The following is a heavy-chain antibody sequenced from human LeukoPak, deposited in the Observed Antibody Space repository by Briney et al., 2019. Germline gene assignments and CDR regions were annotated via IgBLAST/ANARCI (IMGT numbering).Heavy chain of an antibody. J-gene: IGHJ6*02. D-gene: IGHD2-21*02. CDR1: GFTFSSYS. Sequence: GGSLRLSRAASGFTFSSYSMNWVRQAPGKGLEWVSSISSSRSYICYADSVKGRFTISRDNAKNSLYLQMNSLRAEDTAVYYCARDLGDDPGPPVGVWGQGTTVTVSS. V-gene: IGHV3-21*01. CDR2: ISSSRSYI. CDR3: ARDLGDDPGPPVGV.